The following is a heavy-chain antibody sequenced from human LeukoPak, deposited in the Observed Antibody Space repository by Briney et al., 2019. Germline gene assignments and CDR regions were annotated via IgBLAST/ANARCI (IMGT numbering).Heavy chain of an antibody. CDR3: ARLATKDGRDY. V-gene: IGHV6-1*01. CDR2: TYYRSQWFN. J-gene: IGHJ4*02. Sequence: SQTLSLTCAISGDSVSSKSAAWNWIRQSPSRGLEWLGRTYYRSQWFNPHAVSEKSRISINPDTAKNQFSLQLISVSPDDTAVYYCARLATKDGRDYWGQGTLVSVCS. D-gene: IGHD4-17*01. CDR1: GDSVSSKSAA.